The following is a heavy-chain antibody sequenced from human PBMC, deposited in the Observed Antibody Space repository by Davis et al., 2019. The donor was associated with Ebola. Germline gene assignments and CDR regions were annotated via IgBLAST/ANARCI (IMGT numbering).Heavy chain of an antibody. J-gene: IGHJ4*02. D-gene: IGHD1-14*01. CDR3: TIGGTTGGFDY. CDR1: GFTFSGSA. CDR2: IRSNANSYAT. V-gene: IGHV3-73*01. Sequence: GGSLRLPCAASGFTFSGSAMHWVRQASGKGLEWVGRIRSNANSYATGYAASVKGRFTISRDDSKNTAYLQMNSLKSEDTAVYYCTIGGTTGGFDYWGQGTLVTVSS.